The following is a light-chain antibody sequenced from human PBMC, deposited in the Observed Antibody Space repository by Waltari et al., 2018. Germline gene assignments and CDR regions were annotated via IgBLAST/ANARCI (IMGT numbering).Light chain of an antibody. CDR2: NDN. Sequence: SYALTQPPSVSVAPGQTARIPCAGNDIGTKHLHWYKQKPGQAPGLFVYNDNNRPSGIPERLSGSNSGNTATLTISRVEAGDEADFYCQVWDSNGDRWVFGGGTKLTVL. CDR3: QVWDSNGDRWV. V-gene: IGLV3-21*02. J-gene: IGLJ3*02. CDR1: DIGTKH.